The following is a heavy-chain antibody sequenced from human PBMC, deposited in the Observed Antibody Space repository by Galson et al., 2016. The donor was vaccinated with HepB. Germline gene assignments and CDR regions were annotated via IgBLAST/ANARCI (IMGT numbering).Heavy chain of an antibody. CDR2: IDYTGST. D-gene: IGHD3-10*01. J-gene: IGHJ2*01. Sequence: SETLSLTCTVSGDSISNSYWSWIRQPPGKGLESIGYIDYTGSTNYNPPLKSRVTISVDTPKTQFSLKLSSVTAADTAVYFCARDRVWYFGLWGRGTLVTVSS. V-gene: IGHV4-59*01. CDR1: GDSISNSY. CDR3: ARDRVWYFGL.